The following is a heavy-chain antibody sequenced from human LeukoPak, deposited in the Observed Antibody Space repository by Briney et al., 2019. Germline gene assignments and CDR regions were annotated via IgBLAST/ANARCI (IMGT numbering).Heavy chain of an antibody. CDR3: ARDCREDRGIIGLDY. CDR1: GFTFSNYE. J-gene: IGHJ4*02. D-gene: IGHD3-10*01. V-gene: IGHV3-48*03. CDR2: ISGSGTDI. Sequence: GGSLRLSCAASGFTFSNYEMHWVRQAPGKGPECVSYISGSGTDIYYRDSVKGRFTISRDNAKNSLYLQMKRLRAEDTAVYFCARDCREDRGIIGLDYWGQGTLVTVSS.